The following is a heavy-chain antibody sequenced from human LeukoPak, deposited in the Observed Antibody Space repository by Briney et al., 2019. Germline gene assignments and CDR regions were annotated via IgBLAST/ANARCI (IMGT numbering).Heavy chain of an antibody. CDR3: ARDRWEPGSYYYYGMDV. D-gene: IGHD1-26*01. CDR2: IYYTGST. V-gene: IGHV4-4*07. CDR1: GGSISNYY. Sequence: SETLSLTCSVSGGSISNYYWSWIRQPAGKGREWIGRIYYTGSTNYNPFLKSRVTLSVETSKNQFSLKLSSVTAADTAVYYCARDRWEPGSYYYYGMDVWGQGTTVTVSS. J-gene: IGHJ6*02.